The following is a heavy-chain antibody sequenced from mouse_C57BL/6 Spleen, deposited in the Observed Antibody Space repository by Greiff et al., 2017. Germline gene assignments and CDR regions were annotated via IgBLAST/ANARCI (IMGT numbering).Heavy chain of an antibody. CDR1: GYTFTSYW. CDR3: ARGATRDYYAMDY. V-gene: IGHV1-50*01. J-gene: IGHJ4*01. D-gene: IGHD3-1*01. CDR2: IDPSDSYT. Sequence: QVHVKQPGAELVKPGASVKLSCKASGYTFTSYWMQWVKQRPGQGLEWIGEIDPSDSYTNYNQKFKGKATLTVDTSSSTAYMQLSSLTSEDSAVYYCARGATRDYYAMDYWGQGTSVTVSS.